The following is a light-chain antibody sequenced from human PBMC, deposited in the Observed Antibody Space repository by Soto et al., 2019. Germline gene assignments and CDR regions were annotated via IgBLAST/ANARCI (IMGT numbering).Light chain of an antibody. V-gene: IGLV1-51*01. J-gene: IGLJ3*02. CDR2: DNN. CDR1: SSNIGNNY. Sequence: QSVLTQPPSVSAAPGQKVTISCSGSSSNIGNNYLSWYQQLPGTAPKLLIYDNNKRPSGIPDRFSGSKSGTSATLGITGLQTGDEADYYCGTWDSSLCAGVFGGGTKLTVL. CDR3: GTWDSSLCAGV.